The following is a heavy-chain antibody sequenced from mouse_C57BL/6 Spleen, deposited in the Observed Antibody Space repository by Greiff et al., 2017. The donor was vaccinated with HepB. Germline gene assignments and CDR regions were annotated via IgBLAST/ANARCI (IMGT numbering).Heavy chain of an antibody. J-gene: IGHJ1*03. CDR3: ARNYGSSLPCYFDV. CDR2: IDPEDGET. Sequence: EVQLQQSGAELVKPGASVKLSCTASGFNIKDYYMHWVKQRTEQGLEWIGRIDPEDGETKYDPKFQGKATITADTSSNTAYLQLSSLKSEDTAVYYCARNYGSSLPCYFDVWGTGTTVTVSS. D-gene: IGHD1-1*01. V-gene: IGHV14-2*01. CDR1: GFNIKDYY.